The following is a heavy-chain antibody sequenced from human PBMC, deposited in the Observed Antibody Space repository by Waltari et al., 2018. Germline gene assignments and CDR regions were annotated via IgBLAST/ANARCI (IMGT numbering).Heavy chain of an antibody. D-gene: IGHD2-2*01. CDR1: GGSISSYY. V-gene: IGHV4-59*08. CDR2: IYYSGST. CDR3: ARRAAIVAFDI. J-gene: IGHJ3*02. Sequence: QVQLQESGPGLVKPSETLSLTCTVSGGSISSYYWSWIRQPPGKGLEWIGYIYYSGSTNYHPSLKSRVTISVDTSKNQFSLKLSSVTAADTAVYYCARRAAIVAFDIWGQGTMVTVSS.